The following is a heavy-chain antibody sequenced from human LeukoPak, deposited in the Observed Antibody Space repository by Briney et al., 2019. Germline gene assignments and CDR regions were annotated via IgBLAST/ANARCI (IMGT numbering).Heavy chain of an antibody. V-gene: IGHV4-39*01. J-gene: IGHJ4*02. CDR2: IDYSGST. CDR3: ASINKDIVVVPAALADY. Sequence: SETLSLTCTVSGGSISSSSYYWGWIRQPPGTGLEWIGSIDYSGSTYYNPSLKSRVTISVDTSKNQFSLKLSSVTAADTGVYHCASINKDIVVVPAALADYWGQGTLVTVSS. D-gene: IGHD2-2*01. CDR1: GGSISSSSYY.